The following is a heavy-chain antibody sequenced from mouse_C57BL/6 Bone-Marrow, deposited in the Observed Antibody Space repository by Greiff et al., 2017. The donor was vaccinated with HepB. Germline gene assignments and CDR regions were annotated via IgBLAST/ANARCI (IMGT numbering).Heavy chain of an antibody. J-gene: IGHJ4*01. V-gene: IGHV2-9-1*01. D-gene: IGHD1-1*01. CDR1: GFSLTSYA. CDR2: IWTGGGT. Sequence: VKLMESGPGLVAPSQSLSITCTVSGFSLTSYAISWVRQPPGKGLEWLGVIWTGGGTNYNSALKSRLSISKDNSKSQVFLKMNSLQTDDTARYYCARPYYYGSRGAMDYWGQGTSVTVSS. CDR3: ARPYYYGSRGAMDY.